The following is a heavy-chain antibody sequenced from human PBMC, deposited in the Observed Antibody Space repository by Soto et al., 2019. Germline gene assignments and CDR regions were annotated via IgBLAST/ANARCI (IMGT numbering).Heavy chain of an antibody. V-gene: IGHV3-23*01. CDR1: GFPFGTYA. D-gene: IGHD2-15*01. J-gene: IGHJ5*02. CDR3: VRVETPSGFDP. CDR2: ISSTSSAT. Sequence: EVQLLESGGGLAQPGGSLSLSCAASGFPFGTYAMSWVRQAPGAGLEWVSGISSTSSATYYADSVQGRFTISRDNSKNTLYLQMNSLRADDTALYFCVRVETPSGFDPWGRGTLVAVSS.